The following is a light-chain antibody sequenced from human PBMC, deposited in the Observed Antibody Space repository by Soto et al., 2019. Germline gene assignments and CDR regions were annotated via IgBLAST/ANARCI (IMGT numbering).Light chain of an antibody. CDR1: SSDIGAYNY. CDR3: LSYSSSTSPYV. Sequence: QSALTQPPSASGSPGQSVTISCTGTSSDIGAYNYVSWYRQYPDKAPKLLVYQVTKRPSGVPDRFSGSKSGNTASLTISGLQAEDEADYYCLSYSSSTSPYVLGTATKLTVL. J-gene: IGLJ1*01. CDR2: QVT. V-gene: IGLV2-8*01.